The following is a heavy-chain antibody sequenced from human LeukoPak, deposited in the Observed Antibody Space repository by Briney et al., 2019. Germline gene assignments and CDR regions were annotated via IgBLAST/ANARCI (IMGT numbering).Heavy chain of an antibody. CDR3: ARSPGILGTNSFDY. V-gene: IGHV3-30*04. Sequence: GGSLRLSCAAPGFTFSSYAMHWVRQAPGKGLNWVAVISYDGSNKNYADSVKGRFTISGDNSKNTLYMQMNSLRAEDTSVYYCARSPGILGTNSFDYWGQGTLVTVSS. J-gene: IGHJ4*02. CDR1: GFTFSSYA. CDR2: ISYDGSNK. D-gene: IGHD1-26*01.